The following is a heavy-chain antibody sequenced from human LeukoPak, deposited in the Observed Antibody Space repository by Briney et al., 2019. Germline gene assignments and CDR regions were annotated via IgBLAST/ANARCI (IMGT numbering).Heavy chain of an antibody. J-gene: IGHJ4*02. Sequence: GGSLRLSCAAYGLTVSSNYMSWVRQAPGKGLEWVSAISGSAGSTYYADSVKGRFTISRDNSKNTLYLQMNSLRAEDTALYYCAKTGGNNNWYYFDFWGQGTLVTVSS. D-gene: IGHD1-1*01. CDR3: AKTGGNNNWYYFDF. CDR2: ISGSAGST. CDR1: GLTVSSNY. V-gene: IGHV3-23*01.